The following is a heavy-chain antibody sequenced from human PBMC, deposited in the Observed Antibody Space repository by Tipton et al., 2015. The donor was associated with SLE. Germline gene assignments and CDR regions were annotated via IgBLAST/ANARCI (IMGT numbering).Heavy chain of an antibody. CDR1: GGSISSGGYY. V-gene: IGHV4-61*08. J-gene: IGHJ4*02. CDR2: IYYSGST. CDR3: ARVSSTSCYALDY. Sequence: TLSLTCTVSGGSISSGGYYWSWIRQHPGKGLEWIGYIYYSGSTNYNPSLKSRVTISVDTSKNQFSLKLSSVTAADTAVYYCARVSSTSCYALDYWGQGTLVTVSS. D-gene: IGHD2-2*01.